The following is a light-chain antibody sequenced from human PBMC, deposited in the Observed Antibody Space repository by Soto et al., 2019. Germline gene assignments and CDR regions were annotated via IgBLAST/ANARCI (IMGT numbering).Light chain of an antibody. V-gene: IGKV2-30*01. CDR1: QSLVYSNGNAY. CDR3: MQGTHWPWT. J-gene: IGKJ1*01. Sequence: DAVLTQSPLSLPVTLGQPAAISCRSSQSLVYSNGNAYLIWCQQRPGQSPRRLIYQVSTRDAGVPDRFSGSGSGTYFTLTISRVEAEDVGFYYCMQGTHWPWTFGQGTKVEIK. CDR2: QVS.